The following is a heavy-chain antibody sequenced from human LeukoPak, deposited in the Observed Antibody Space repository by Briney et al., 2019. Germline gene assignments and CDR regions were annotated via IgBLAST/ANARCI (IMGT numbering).Heavy chain of an antibody. D-gene: IGHD6-13*01. CDR1: GGSIRSYY. V-gene: IGHV4-59*01. CDR3: ARYQTPIAAAGSRYAFDI. CDR2: IYYSGST. Sequence: KPSETLSLTCTVSGGSIRSYYWSWIRQPPGKGLEWIGYIYYSGSTNYNPSLKSRVTMSVDTSKNRFSLKLSSVTAADTAVYYCARYQTPIAAAGSRYAFDIWGQGTMVTVSS. J-gene: IGHJ3*02.